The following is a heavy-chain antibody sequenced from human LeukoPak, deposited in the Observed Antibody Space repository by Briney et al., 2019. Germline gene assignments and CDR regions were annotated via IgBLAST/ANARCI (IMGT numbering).Heavy chain of an antibody. CDR2: ISDSGGAT. V-gene: IGHV3-23*01. D-gene: IGHD2-15*01. CDR3: AKRSCSGGSCNFDY. J-gene: IGHJ4*02. Sequence: PGGSLRLSCAASGFTFSNYAMSWVRQAPGKGLEWVSAISDSGGATNCADSVKGRFTISRDNYKNTLYLQMNSLRDEHTAVYYCAKRSCSGGSCNFDYWGQGTLVTVSS. CDR1: GFTFSNYA.